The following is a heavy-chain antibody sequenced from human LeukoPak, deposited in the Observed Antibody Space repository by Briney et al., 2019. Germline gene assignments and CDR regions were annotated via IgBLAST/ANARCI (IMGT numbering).Heavy chain of an antibody. CDR1: GGSFSGYY. CDR3: ASNDYGGFTDY. Sequence: SETLSLTCAVYGGSFSGYYWSWIRQPPGKGLERIGEINHSGSTNYNPSLKSRVTISVDTSKNQFSLKLSSVTAADTAVYYCASNDYGGFTDYWGQGTLVTVSS. J-gene: IGHJ4*02. CDR2: INHSGST. V-gene: IGHV4-34*01. D-gene: IGHD4-17*01.